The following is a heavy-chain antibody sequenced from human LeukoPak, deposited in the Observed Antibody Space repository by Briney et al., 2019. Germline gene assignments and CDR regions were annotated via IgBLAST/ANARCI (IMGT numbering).Heavy chain of an antibody. CDR3: AKGVSGYYPFDY. J-gene: IGHJ4*02. Sequence: GGSLRLSCAASGFTFSSSAMSWVRQVPGKGLEWVSGISASGGSTSYADSVRGRFTISRDNSKNTLYVQMNSLRDEDTAVYYCAKGVSGYYPFDYWGQGTLVTVSS. V-gene: IGHV3-23*01. D-gene: IGHD3-22*01. CDR1: GFTFSSSA. CDR2: ISASGGST.